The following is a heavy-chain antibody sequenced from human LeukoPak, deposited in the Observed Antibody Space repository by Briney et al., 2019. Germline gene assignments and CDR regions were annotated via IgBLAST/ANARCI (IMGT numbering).Heavy chain of an antibody. CDR3: AREEEGYGVHDAFDI. D-gene: IGHD4-17*01. Sequence: GASVKVSCKASGYTFTTYGISWVRQAPGQGLEWMGWINAYNGNTNYAQKLQGRVTMTTDTSTGTAYMELRSLRSDDTAVYYCAREEEGYGVHDAFDIWGQGTMVTVSS. CDR2: INAYNGNT. V-gene: IGHV1-18*01. CDR1: GYTFTTYG. J-gene: IGHJ3*02.